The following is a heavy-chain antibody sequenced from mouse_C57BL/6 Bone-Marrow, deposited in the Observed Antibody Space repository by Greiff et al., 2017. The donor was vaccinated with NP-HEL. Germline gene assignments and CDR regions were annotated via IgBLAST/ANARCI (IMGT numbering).Heavy chain of an antibody. Sequence: QVQLKESGAELVKPGASVKISCKASGYSFTSYYIPWVKQRPGPGLEWIGWLYPGSGNTKYNEKFKGQATLTADTSSCTAYMQLRSLTSEDSAVYYCARSFYYGNHLAYWGQGTLVTVSA. CDR1: GYSFTSYY. V-gene: IGHV1-66*01. CDR2: LYPGSGNT. J-gene: IGHJ3*01. CDR3: ARSFYYGNHLAY. D-gene: IGHD2-1*01.